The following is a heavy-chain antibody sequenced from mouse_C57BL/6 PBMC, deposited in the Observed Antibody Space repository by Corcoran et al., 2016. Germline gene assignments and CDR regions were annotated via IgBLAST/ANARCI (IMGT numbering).Heavy chain of an antibody. CDR3: AREGARNFPLWYFDV. CDR1: GVNIKNTY. V-gene: IGHV14-3*01. D-gene: IGHD3-1*01. J-gene: IGHJ1*03. Sequence: EVQLPQSVAELVRPGASVKLSCTASGVNIKNTYMHWVKQKPEQGLEWIGRLDPANGNTKYAPKFQGKATITADTSSSTAYLQLSSLTSEDTAIYYCAREGARNFPLWYFDVWGTGTTVTVSS. CDR2: LDPANGNT.